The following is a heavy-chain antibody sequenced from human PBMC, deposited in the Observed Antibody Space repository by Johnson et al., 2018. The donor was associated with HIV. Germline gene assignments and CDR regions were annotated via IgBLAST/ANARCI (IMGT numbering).Heavy chain of an antibody. CDR2: IWYDVSNK. D-gene: IGHD6-19*01. CDR1: GFSFSIYG. V-gene: IGHV3-33*01. CDR3: ARGEGSGWHLAGAFDI. J-gene: IGHJ3*02. Sequence: QVQLVESGGGVVQPGRSLRLSCAASGFSFSIYGMHRVRQAAGKGLEWAAVIWYDVSNKYYADPVKGRFTISRDNSKNTLYLQMNSLRAEDTAVYYCARGEGSGWHLAGAFDIWGQGTMVTVSS.